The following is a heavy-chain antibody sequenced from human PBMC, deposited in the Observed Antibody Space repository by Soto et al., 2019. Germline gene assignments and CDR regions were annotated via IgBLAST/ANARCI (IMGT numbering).Heavy chain of an antibody. CDR1: GGSTSNYY. J-gene: IGHJ4*02. CDR3: ARAVNDFWSGFSYYFDF. D-gene: IGHD3-3*01. CDR2: VRDSGTT. Sequence: SETLSLTCTVSGGSTSNYYWSWIRQPPGKGLEWIGYVRDSGTTYYNPSLKSRVTISLDPSKNHFSLKLTSVTAADTAMYYCARAVNDFWSGFSYYFDFWGQGNMVTVSS. V-gene: IGHV4-59*01.